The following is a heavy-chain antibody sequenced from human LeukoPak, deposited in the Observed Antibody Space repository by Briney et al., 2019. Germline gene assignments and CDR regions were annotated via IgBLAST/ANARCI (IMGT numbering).Heavy chain of an antibody. CDR2: ISSRSSTI. D-gene: IGHD2-2*01. Sequence: GGSLRLSCAASGFTFNSYSMNWVRQAPGKGLEWVSYISSRSSTIYYADSVKGRFTVSRDNAKNSLYLQMNSLRAEDTAVYYCARGAYQGAFDIWGQGTMVTVSS. CDR1: GFTFNSYS. J-gene: IGHJ3*02. V-gene: IGHV3-48*01. CDR3: ARGAYQGAFDI.